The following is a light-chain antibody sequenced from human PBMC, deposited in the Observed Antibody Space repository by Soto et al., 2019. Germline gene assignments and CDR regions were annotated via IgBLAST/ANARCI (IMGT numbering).Light chain of an antibody. J-gene: IGLJ3*02. V-gene: IGLV2-11*01. CDR2: DVT. CDR1: SSDVGGYDY. CDR3: CSYAGSHTWV. Sequence: QSALTQPRSVSGSPGKSVTISCTGTSSDVGGYDYVSWYQQHPGKAPKLMIYDVTKRPSGVPDRFSGSKSGNTASLTISGLQTEDEADYYCCSYAGSHTWVFGGGTKLTVL.